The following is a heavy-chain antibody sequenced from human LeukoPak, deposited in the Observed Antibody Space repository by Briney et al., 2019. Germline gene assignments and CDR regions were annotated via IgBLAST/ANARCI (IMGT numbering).Heavy chain of an antibody. Sequence: PSQTLSLTCTVSGGYINSGGYYSRWIRQHPGKGLEWIGYIYYSGSTYYNPSLKSRVTISVDTSKNQFSLKLSSVTAADTAVYYCARSLGGPFVYCGQGTLVTVSS. CDR2: IYYSGST. CDR1: GGYINSGGYY. CDR3: ARSLGGPFVY. V-gene: IGHV4-31*03. D-gene: IGHD1-26*01. J-gene: IGHJ4*02.